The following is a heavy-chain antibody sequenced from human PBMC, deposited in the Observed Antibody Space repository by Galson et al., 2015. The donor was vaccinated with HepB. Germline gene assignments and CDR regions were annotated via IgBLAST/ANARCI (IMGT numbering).Heavy chain of an antibody. CDR1: GFTFSSYA. D-gene: IGHD6-13*01. Sequence: SLRLSCAASGFTFSSYAMSWVRQAPGKGLEWVSAISGSGGSTYYADSVKGRFTISRDNSKNTLYLQMNSLRAEDTAVYYCAKIAAAGTRGFDFLGTKDEFHFDYWGQGTLVTVSS. J-gene: IGHJ4*02. V-gene: IGHV3-23*01. CDR2: ISGSGGST. CDR3: AKIAAAGTRGFDFLGTKDEFHFDY.